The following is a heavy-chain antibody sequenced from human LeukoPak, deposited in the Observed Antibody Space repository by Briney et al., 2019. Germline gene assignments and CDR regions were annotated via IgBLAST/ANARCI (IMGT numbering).Heavy chain of an antibody. CDR1: GVSFSGYY. D-gene: IGHD3-22*01. CDR2: INHSGIT. CDR3: TRLGFDSSGIGAYAFDI. V-gene: IGHV4-34*01. Sequence: SETLSLTCAVYGVSFSGYYWSWIRQSPGKGLEWIGEINHSGITNYNPSLKSRVTISVDTSKNHFSLKLSSVTAADTAVYYCTRLGFDSSGIGAYAFDIWGQGTVVTVSS. J-gene: IGHJ3*02.